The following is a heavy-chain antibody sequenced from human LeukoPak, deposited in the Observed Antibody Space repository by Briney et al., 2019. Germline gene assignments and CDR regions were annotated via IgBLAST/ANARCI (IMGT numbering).Heavy chain of an antibody. CDR2: INPNSGGT. Sequence: ASVKVSCKASGYTFTGYYMHWVRQAPGQGLEWMGWINPNSGGTNYAQKFQGRVTMTRDTSISTAYMGLSRLRSDDTAVYYCARARYCSGGSCYSGPFDYWGQGTLVTVSS. D-gene: IGHD2-15*01. CDR1: GYTFTGYY. J-gene: IGHJ4*02. CDR3: ARARYCSGGSCYSGPFDY. V-gene: IGHV1-2*02.